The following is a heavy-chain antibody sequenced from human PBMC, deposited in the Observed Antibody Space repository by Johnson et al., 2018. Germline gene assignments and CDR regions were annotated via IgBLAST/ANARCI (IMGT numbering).Heavy chain of an antibody. J-gene: IGHJ6*03. V-gene: IGHV3-11*04. Sequence: QVQLVESGGGLVTPGGSLRLSCAASGFTFSDYYMSWIRQAPGKGLEWVSYISSSGSTIYYADSVKGRFTISRDNAKNSLYLQMNSLRAEDTAVYYCASYSQQLVVDYYYYYMDVWGKGTTVTVSS. CDR3: ASYSQQLVVDYYYYYMDV. D-gene: IGHD6-13*01. CDR2: ISSSGSTI. CDR1: GFTFSDYY.